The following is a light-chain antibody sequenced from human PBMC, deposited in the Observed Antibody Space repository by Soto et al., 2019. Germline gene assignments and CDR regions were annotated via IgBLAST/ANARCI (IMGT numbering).Light chain of an antibody. V-gene: IGKV2-30*01. J-gene: IGKJ2*01. CDR3: MQGTHWPYT. Sequence: DAVLTQSPLSLPVTLGQPASISCRSSQSLIYSEGKTYLNWFHQRPGQSPRRLIYKVSNRDSGVPERFSGSGSDTDFTLKISSVEAEDVGVYFCMQGTHWPYTFGQGTKLEIK. CDR1: QSLIYSEGKTY. CDR2: KVS.